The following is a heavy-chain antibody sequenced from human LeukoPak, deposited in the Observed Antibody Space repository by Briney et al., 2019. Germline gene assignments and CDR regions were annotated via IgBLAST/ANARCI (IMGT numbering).Heavy chain of an antibody. CDR1: GYTFTSYG. CDR2: ISAYNGNT. D-gene: IGHD6-19*01. V-gene: IGHV1-18*01. Sequence: ASVKVSCKASGYTFTSYGISWVRQAPGQGLEWMGWISAYNGNTNYAQKLQGRVTMTTDTSTSTAYMELRSLRSDDTAVYHCARDLYSSGSSFDDYWGQGTLVTVSS. CDR3: ARDLYSSGSSFDDY. J-gene: IGHJ4*02.